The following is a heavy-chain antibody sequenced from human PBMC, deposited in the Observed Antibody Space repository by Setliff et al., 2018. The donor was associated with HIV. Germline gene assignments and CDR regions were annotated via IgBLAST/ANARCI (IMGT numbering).Heavy chain of an antibody. J-gene: IGHJ6*03. D-gene: IGHD2-2*02. Sequence: SETLSLTCTVSGGSISGHYWSWIRQPPGKGLEWIGNIYYSGSTNYNPSLKSRVTISVDTSKNQFSLKLSSVTAADTAVYYCARDRLCSSTSCYSGGDYMDVWGKGTTVTVSS. CDR2: IYYSGST. CDR3: ARDRLCSSTSCYSGGDYMDV. CDR1: GGSISGHY. V-gene: IGHV4-59*11.